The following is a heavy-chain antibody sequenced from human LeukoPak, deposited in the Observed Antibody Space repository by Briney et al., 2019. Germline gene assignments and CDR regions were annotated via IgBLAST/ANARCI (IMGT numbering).Heavy chain of an antibody. CDR1: GGTFISYA. J-gene: IGHJ5*02. V-gene: IGHV1-69*05. Sequence: SVKVSCKASGGTFISYAISWVRQAPGQGLEWMGGIIPIFGTANYAQKLQGRVTMTTDTSTSTAYMELRSLRSDDTAVYYCARAPAARYNHWFDPWGQGTLVTVSS. CDR3: ARAPAARYNHWFDP. CDR2: IIPIFGTA. D-gene: IGHD2-2*01.